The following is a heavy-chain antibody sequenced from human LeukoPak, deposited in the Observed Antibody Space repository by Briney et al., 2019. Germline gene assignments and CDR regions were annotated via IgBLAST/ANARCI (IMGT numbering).Heavy chain of an antibody. CDR3: ARHHTEPTAMSDYFDS. D-gene: IGHD2-2*01. J-gene: IGHJ4*02. V-gene: IGHV4-59*08. Sequence: PSETLSLTCTVSNGSIGDYYWSWIRQPPGKGLEWIGYIHYSGSTNYKPSLKSRVRISVDTSKNQISLRLKSVTAADTAVYYCARHHTEPTAMSDYFDSWGQGTLVTVSS. CDR1: NGSIGDYY. CDR2: IHYSGST.